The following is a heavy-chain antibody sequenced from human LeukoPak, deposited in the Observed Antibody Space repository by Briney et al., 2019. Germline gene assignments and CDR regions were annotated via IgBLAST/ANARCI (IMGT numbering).Heavy chain of an antibody. CDR1: GFTFSGFW. CDR3: AGSSYSSSSSV. CDR2: INSDGSEG. Sequence: GGSLRLSCAVSGFTFSGFWMSWSRQAPGKGLEWVASINSDGSEGYYADVVKGRFTISRDNAKNSLYLQIDSLRAEDTAVYYCAGSSYSSSSSVWGQGTMVTVSS. D-gene: IGHD6-6*01. V-gene: IGHV3-7*03. J-gene: IGHJ3*01.